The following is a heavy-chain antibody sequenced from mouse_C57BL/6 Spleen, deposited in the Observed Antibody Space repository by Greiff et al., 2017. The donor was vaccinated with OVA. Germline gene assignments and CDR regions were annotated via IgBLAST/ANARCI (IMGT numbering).Heavy chain of an antibody. Sequence: DVTLVESGGGLVQPGGSMKLSCAASGFTFSDAWMDWVRLSPESGLELVAEIRNKANNHATYYAASVKGRFTISRDDSKSSVYLQMNSLRAEDTGIYYCALFTTVVPLAYWGQGTLVTVSA. D-gene: IGHD1-1*01. CDR2: IRNKANNHAT. J-gene: IGHJ3*01. V-gene: IGHV6-6*01. CDR1: GFTFSDAW. CDR3: ALFTTVVPLAY.